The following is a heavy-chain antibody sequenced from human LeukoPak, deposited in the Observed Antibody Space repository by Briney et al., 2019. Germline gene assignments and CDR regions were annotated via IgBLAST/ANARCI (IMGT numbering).Heavy chain of an antibody. V-gene: IGHV4-59*08. CDR1: GGSISDNY. CDR2: MYSTGRS. J-gene: IGHJ4*02. CDR3: ARHMPWELPPGAYDY. Sequence: SETLSLTCAVSGGSISDNYWSWLRRPPGKGREWIGSMYSTGRSNYSPSLKTRVTISIDMSKNQFSLKLTSVTAADTAVYYCARHMPWELPPGAYDYWGQGSLVTV. D-gene: IGHD1-26*01.